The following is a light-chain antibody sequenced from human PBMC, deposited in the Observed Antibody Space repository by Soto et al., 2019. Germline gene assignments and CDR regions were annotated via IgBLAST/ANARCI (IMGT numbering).Light chain of an antibody. V-gene: IGKV3-20*01. CDR3: QQYGTSPPYT. CDR2: GTS. J-gene: IGKJ2*01. CDR1: QSVSSSN. Sequence: EIVLTQSPVTLSLSPGERATLSCRASQSVSSSNLAWYQQKTGQAPRLLIYGTSSRATGIPDRFSGSGSGTYFTLTISRLEPEDFAVYYGQQYGTSPPYTFGQGTKLEIK.